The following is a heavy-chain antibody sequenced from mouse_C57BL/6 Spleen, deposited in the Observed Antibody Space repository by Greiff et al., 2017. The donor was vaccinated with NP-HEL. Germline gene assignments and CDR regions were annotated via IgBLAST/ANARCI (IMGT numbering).Heavy chain of an antibody. CDR1: GYTFTSYW. D-gene: IGHD2-5*01. CDR3: ARTEYSIFAY. Sequence: VKLMESGAELVKPGASVKMSCKASGYTFTSYWITWVKQRPGQGLEWIGDIYPGSGSTNYNEKFKSKATLTVDTSSSTAYMQLSSLTSEDSAVYYCARTEYSIFAYWGQGTLVTVSA. V-gene: IGHV1-55*01. J-gene: IGHJ3*01. CDR2: IYPGSGST.